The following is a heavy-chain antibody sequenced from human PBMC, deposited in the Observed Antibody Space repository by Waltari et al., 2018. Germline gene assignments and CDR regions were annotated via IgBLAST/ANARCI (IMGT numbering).Heavy chain of an antibody. Sequence: QVQLVQSGSELKKPGASVKVSCKASGYTFTSYAMNWVRQAPGQGLEWIGWINTNTGNPTYAQGFTGRFVFSLDTSVSTAYLQISSLKAEDTAVYYCARAVVATFLWDRPNFDYWGQGTMVTVSS. D-gene: IGHD5-12*01. CDR2: INTNTGNP. CDR1: GYTFTSYA. V-gene: IGHV7-4-1*02. J-gene: IGHJ4*03. CDR3: ARAVVATFLWDRPNFDY.